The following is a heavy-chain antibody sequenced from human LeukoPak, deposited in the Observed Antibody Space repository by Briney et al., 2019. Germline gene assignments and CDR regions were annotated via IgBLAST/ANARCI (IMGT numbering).Heavy chain of an antibody. CDR1: GYTFTGYY. D-gene: IGHD6-19*01. V-gene: IGHV1-2*02. J-gene: IGHJ4*02. CDR3: AREAVAVANEDFDY. CDR2: INPNSGGT. Sequence: ASVKVSCKASGYTFTGYYMHWVRQAPGQGLEWMGWINPNSGGTNYAQKFQGRVTMTRDTSISTAYIELSRLRSDDTAVYYCAREAVAVANEDFDYWGQGTLVTVSS.